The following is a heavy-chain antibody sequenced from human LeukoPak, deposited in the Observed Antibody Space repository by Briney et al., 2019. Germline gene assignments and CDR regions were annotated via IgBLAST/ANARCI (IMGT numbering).Heavy chain of an antibody. D-gene: IGHD2-15*01. Sequence: GGSLRLSCAASGFTFSSYAIHWVRQAPGKGPEWLARISYDGSDKYYAHSVKGRFTISRDNSKKTLYLQMNSLTAEDTALYHCAREGGHLIDARGAVDYWGQGTLVTVSS. J-gene: IGHJ4*02. V-gene: IGHV3-30-3*01. CDR1: GFTFSSYA. CDR3: AREGGHLIDARGAVDY. CDR2: ISYDGSDK.